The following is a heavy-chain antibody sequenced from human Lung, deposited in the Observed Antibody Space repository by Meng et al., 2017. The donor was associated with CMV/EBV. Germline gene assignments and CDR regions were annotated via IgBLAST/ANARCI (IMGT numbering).Heavy chain of an antibody. CDR1: GYSISNGYY. J-gene: IGHJ5*02. CDR2: IYHSGST. D-gene: IGHD2-2*01. Sequence: SXTLSLXCTVSGYSISNGYYWGWIRQPPGKGLEWIGSIYHSGSTYYNPSLKSRVTISVDTSKNQFSLKLSSVTAADTAVYYCARDYRTGCSSTSCYNWFDPWGQGTLVTVSS. CDR3: ARDYRTGCSSTSCYNWFDP. V-gene: IGHV4-38-2*02.